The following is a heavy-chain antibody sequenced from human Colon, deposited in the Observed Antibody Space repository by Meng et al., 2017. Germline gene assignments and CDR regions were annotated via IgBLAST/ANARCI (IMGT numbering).Heavy chain of an antibody. CDR1: GFMFSAYA. V-gene: IGHV3-23*01. CDR2: ISGSGGVT. D-gene: IGHD5/OR15-5a*01. CDR3: AKVLSISSPYFDY. J-gene: IGHJ4*02. Sequence: GGSLRLSCRASGFMFSAYAMNWVRQAPGKGLAWVSLISGSGGVTYYADSVKGRFTISRDNSKNTVYLQMNSLRAEDTAVYFCAKVLSISSPYFDYWGQGALVTVSS.